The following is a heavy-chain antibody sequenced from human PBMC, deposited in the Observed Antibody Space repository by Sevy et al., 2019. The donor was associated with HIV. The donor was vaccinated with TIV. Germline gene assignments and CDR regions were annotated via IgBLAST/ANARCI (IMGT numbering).Heavy chain of an antibody. CDR2: LSFGCGEI. CDR1: GFTFSKYS. Sequence: GGSLRLSCAASGFTFSKYSMSWVRQPPGKGLEWVSTLSFGCGEINYADSVKGRFTISSDNSKSSVYLQMNILRPEDRAVYYCAREGCTKPHDYWGQGTLVTVSS. V-gene: IGHV3-23*01. CDR3: AREGCTKPHDY. J-gene: IGHJ4*02. D-gene: IGHD2-8*01.